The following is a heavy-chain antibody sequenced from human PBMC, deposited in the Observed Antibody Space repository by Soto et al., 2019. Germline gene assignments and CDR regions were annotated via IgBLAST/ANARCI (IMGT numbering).Heavy chain of an antibody. Sequence: SVKVSCKASGGTFSSYAISWVRQAPGQGLEWMGGIIPIFGTANYAQKFQGRVTITADESTSTAYMELSSLRSEDTAVYYCALYSLSSYCMDVWGQGTTVTVSS. CDR1: GGTFSSYA. V-gene: IGHV1-69*13. CDR3: ALYSLSSYCMDV. D-gene: IGHD3-16*01. J-gene: IGHJ6*02. CDR2: IIPIFGTA.